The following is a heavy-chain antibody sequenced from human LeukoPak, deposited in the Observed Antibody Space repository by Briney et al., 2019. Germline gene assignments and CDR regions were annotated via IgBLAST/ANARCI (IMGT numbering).Heavy chain of an antibody. V-gene: IGHV1-69*13. CDR1: GGTVSSYA. J-gene: IGHJ4*02. CDR3: ARVRYCSGGSCYRYFDY. CDR2: INPNFGTA. Sequence: ASVKVSCKASGGTVSSYAISWVRQAPGQGLEWMGGINPNFGTANYAQKFQGRVTITADEPTSTAYIELSSLRSEDTGVYYCARVRYCSGGSCYRYFDYWGEGTLVTVSS. D-gene: IGHD2-15*01.